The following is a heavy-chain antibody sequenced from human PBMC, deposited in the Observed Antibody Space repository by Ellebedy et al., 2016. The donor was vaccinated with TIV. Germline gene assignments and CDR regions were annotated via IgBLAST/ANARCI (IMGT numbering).Heavy chain of an antibody. D-gene: IGHD3-22*01. J-gene: IGHJ4*02. CDR3: ARVYDSIDY. Sequence: GESLKISCAASGFIFSSSWMSWVRQAPGKGLEWVANIKQDGSEKYYVDSVKGRFTISRDNAKNSLYLQMNSLRAEDTAVYYCARVYDSIDYWGQGTLVTVSS. V-gene: IGHV3-7*01. CDR2: IKQDGSEK. CDR1: GFIFSSSW.